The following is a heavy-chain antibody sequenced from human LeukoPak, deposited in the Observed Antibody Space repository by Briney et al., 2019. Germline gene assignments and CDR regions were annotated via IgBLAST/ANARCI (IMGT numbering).Heavy chain of an antibody. Sequence: GGSLRLSCAASGFTFDDSAMHWVRHRPGEGLEWVSGISWNSDFLGYLDSVKGRFTISRDNAKKSLFLQMNSLRPEDTAFYFCAKAQYDGYGDYYFDSWGQGTLVTVSS. CDR2: ISWNSDFL. D-gene: IGHD4-17*01. CDR3: AKAQYDGYGDYYFDS. V-gene: IGHV3-9*01. J-gene: IGHJ4*02. CDR1: GFTFDDSA.